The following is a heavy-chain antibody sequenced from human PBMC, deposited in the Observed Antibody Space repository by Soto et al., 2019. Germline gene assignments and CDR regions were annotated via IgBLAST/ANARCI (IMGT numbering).Heavy chain of an antibody. Sequence: SETLSLTCTVSGGSISGRYWIWIRQSPGKGLQWIAYVFYSGTTNYNPSLKSRVPLSADTSKNQFSLRLSSVTAADTAVYYCARVGSSGWSPDSWGQGTLVTVSS. CDR3: ARVGSSGWSPDS. CDR2: VFYSGTT. D-gene: IGHD6-19*01. J-gene: IGHJ4*02. V-gene: IGHV4-59*11. CDR1: GGSISGRY.